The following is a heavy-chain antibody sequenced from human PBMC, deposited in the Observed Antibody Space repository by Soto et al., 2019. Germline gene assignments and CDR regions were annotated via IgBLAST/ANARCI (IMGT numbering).Heavy chain of an antibody. V-gene: IGHV3-23*01. J-gene: IGHJ6*03. Sequence: GGSLRLSCAASGFTFSSYAMSWVRQAPGKGLEWVSAISGSGGSTYYADSVKGRFTISRDNSKNTLYLQMNSLRAEDTAVYYCAKAQPYCSGGSYSLGYYYYYYYMDVWGKGTTVTVSS. CDR1: GFTFSSYA. CDR3: AKAQPYCSGGSYSLGYYYYYYYMDV. D-gene: IGHD2-15*01. CDR2: ISGSGGST.